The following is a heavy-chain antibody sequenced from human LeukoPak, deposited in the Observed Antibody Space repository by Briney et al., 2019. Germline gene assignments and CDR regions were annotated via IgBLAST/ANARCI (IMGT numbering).Heavy chain of an antibody. CDR2: IYHSGST. CDR3: ASGDSGSYYNAHDAFDI. D-gene: IGHD3-10*01. Sequence: SGTLSLTCAVSGGSISSSNWWSWVRQPPGKGLEWIGKIYHSGSTNYNPSLKSRVTISVVKSKNQFSLKLSSVTAADTAVYYCASGDSGSYYNAHDAFDIWGQGTMVTVSS. CDR1: GGSISSSNW. V-gene: IGHV4-4*02. J-gene: IGHJ3*02.